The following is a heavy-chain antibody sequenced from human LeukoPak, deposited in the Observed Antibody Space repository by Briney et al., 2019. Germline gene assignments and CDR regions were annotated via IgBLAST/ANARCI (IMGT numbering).Heavy chain of an antibody. CDR2: IIPIFGTA. CDR3: ASLESMYYYDSSGSFNY. CDR1: GGTFSSYA. J-gene: IGHJ4*02. V-gene: IGHV1-69*05. D-gene: IGHD3-22*01. Sequence: SVKVSCKASGGTFSSYAISWVRQAPGQGLEWMGGIIPIFGTANYAQKFQGRVTITTDESTSTAYMELSSLRSEDTAVYYCASLESMYYYDSSGSFNYWGQGTLVTVSS.